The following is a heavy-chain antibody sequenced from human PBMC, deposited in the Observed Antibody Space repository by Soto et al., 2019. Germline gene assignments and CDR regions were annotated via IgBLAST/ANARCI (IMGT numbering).Heavy chain of an antibody. CDR1: GGSISSSNW. V-gene: IGHV4-4*02. CDR2: IYHSGST. Sequence: SETLSLTCAVSGGSISSSNWWGWVRQPPGKGLEWIGEIYHSGSTNYNPSLKSRVTISVDKSKNQFSLKLSSVTAADTAVYYCARVSPNVGFDWLLLSWGQGTLVTVSS. J-gene: IGHJ4*02. D-gene: IGHD3-9*01. CDR3: ARVSPNVGFDWLLLS.